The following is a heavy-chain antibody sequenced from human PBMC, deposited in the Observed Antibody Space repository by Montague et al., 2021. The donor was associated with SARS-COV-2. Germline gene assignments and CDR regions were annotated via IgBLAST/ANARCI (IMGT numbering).Heavy chain of an antibody. J-gene: IGHJ3*02. V-gene: IGHV3-66*02. CDR3: ARDLDGAIDI. CDR1: GFSVSSNY. CDR2: IYSGGGT. Sequence: SLRLSCAASGFSVSSNYMSWVRQAPGKGLEWVSLIYSGGGTSSADSVQGRFTTSRDNSKNTLFLQMNSLRAEDTAVYYCARDLDGAIDIWGQGTRVTVSS.